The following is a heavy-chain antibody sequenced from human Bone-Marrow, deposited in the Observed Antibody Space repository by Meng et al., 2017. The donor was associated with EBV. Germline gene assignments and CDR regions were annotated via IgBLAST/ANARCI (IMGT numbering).Heavy chain of an antibody. J-gene: IGHJ4*02. V-gene: IGHV1-69*06. CDR2: ILPIFGPT. CDR3: GRGGVRGKWEVPFHY. D-gene: IGHD1-26*01. Sequence: GVCGSEVKSCVFAVKLSGTPPRRTFDSCVVRWEQQAPGQGFEWRGGILPIFGPTNHAQKFGGRVTIPADKTTTTAYMGLSSWRSEDTAVYYWGRGGVRGKWEVPFHYWGQGTLVTVSS. CDR1: RRTFDSCV.